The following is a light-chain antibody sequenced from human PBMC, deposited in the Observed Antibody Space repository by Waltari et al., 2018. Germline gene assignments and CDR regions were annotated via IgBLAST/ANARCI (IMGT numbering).Light chain of an antibody. Sequence: EIVLTQSPGTLSLSPGERATLSCRASQSVSSIYSTWYQQKPGQAPRLLIYGASTRATGIPDRFSGSGSGTDFTLTISRLEPEDFAVYYCQQYDGIVLTFGGGTKVEI. J-gene: IGKJ4*01. CDR2: GAS. CDR1: QSVSSIY. V-gene: IGKV3-20*01. CDR3: QQYDGIVLT.